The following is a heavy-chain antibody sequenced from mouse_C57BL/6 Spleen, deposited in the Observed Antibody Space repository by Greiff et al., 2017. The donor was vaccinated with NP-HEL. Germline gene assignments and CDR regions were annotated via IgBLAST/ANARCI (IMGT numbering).Heavy chain of an antibody. CDR3: ARSANYDYDEGAMDY. J-gene: IGHJ4*01. CDR2: INPNNGGT. Sequence: DVKLQESGPELVKPGASVKMSCKASGYTFTDYNMHWVKQSHGKSLEWIGYINPNNGGTSYNQKFKGKATLTVNKSSSTAYMELRSLTSEDSAVYYCARSANYDYDEGAMDYWGQGTSVTVSS. CDR1: GYTFTDYN. V-gene: IGHV1-22*01. D-gene: IGHD2-4*01.